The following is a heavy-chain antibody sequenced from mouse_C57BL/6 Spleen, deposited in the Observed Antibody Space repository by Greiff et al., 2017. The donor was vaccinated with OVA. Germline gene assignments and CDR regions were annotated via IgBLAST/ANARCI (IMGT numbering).Heavy chain of an antibody. D-gene: IGHD4-1*01. CDR2: IDPETGGT. CDR1: GYTFTDYE. CDR3: TRSLTGPAWLAY. V-gene: IGHV1-15*01. Sequence: VQLQQSGAELVRPGASVTLSCKASGYTFTDYEMHWVKQTPVHGLEWIGAIDPETGGTAYNQKFKGKAILTADKSSSTAYMELRSLTSEDSAVYYCTRSLTGPAWLAYWGQGTLVTVSA. J-gene: IGHJ3*01.